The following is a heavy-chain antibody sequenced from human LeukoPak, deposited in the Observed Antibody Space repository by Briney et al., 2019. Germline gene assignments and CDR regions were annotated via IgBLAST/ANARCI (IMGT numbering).Heavy chain of an antibody. CDR1: GFTFSSYG. Sequence: PGGSLRLSCAASGFTFSSYGMHWVRQAPGKGLEWVAFIRYDGSNKYYADSVKGRFTISRDNSKNTLYLQMNSLRAEDTAVYYRAKDITMVRGVIPEYYFDYWGQGTLVTVSS. D-gene: IGHD3-10*01. V-gene: IGHV3-30*02. CDR3: AKDITMVRGVIPEYYFDY. CDR2: IRYDGSNK. J-gene: IGHJ4*02.